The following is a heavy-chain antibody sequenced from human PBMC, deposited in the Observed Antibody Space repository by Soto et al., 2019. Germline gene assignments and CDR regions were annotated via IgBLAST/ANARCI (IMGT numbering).Heavy chain of an antibody. Sequence: QSGGSLRLSCAASGFTFSSYGMHWVRQAPGKGLEWVAVISYDGSNKYYADSVKGRFTISRDNSKNTLYLQMNSLRAEDTAVYYCAKDIVLMVYAISPDYWGQGTLVTVSS. CDR1: GFTFSSYG. CDR3: AKDIVLMVYAISPDY. J-gene: IGHJ4*02. CDR2: ISYDGSNK. V-gene: IGHV3-30*18. D-gene: IGHD2-8*01.